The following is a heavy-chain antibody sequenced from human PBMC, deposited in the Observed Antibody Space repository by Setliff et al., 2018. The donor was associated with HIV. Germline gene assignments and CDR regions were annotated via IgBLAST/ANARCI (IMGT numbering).Heavy chain of an antibody. Sequence: PSETLSLTCTVSGGSITSADYYWTWIRQPAGKGLEWVGRFSVPGTTNYGPSFKSRLTIWVDMSKNQFSLKLTSVTAADTAVYSCARRKEGYGLDVWGQGTTVTVSS. CDR2: FSVPGTT. CDR3: ARRKEGYGLDV. V-gene: IGHV4-61*02. CDR1: GGSITSADYY. J-gene: IGHJ6*02.